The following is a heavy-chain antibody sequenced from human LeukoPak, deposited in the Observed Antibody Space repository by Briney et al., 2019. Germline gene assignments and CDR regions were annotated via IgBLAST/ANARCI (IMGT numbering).Heavy chain of an antibody. CDR1: GYTFTGYY. CDR2: INPNSGGT. V-gene: IGHV1-2*06. Sequence: GASVKVSCKASGYTFTGYYMHWVRQAPGQGLEWSGRINPNSGGTNYAQKFQGRVTMTRDTSISTAYMELSRLRSDDTAVYYCARDSGVFITTLSWFDPWGQGTLVTVSS. J-gene: IGHJ5*02. CDR3: ARDSGVFITTLSWFDP. D-gene: IGHD3-3*01.